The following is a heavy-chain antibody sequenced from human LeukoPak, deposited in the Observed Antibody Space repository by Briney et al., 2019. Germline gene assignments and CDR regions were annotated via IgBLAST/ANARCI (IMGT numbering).Heavy chain of an antibody. Sequence: GASVKVSCKASGYTFTGYYMHWVRQAPGQGLEWMGWIDPNSGGTNYAQKFQGRVTMTRDTSISTAYMELSRLRSDDTAVYYCARVFGRQTLDSSSWYYFDYWGRGILVTVSS. V-gene: IGHV1-2*02. CDR3: ARVFGRQTLDSSSWYYFDY. CDR2: IDPNSGGT. D-gene: IGHD6-13*01. CDR1: GYTFTGYY. J-gene: IGHJ4*02.